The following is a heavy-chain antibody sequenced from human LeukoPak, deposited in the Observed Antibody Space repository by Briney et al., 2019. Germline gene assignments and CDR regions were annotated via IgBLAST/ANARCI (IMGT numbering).Heavy chain of an antibody. V-gene: IGHV3-23*01. CDR1: GFTFSSYA. D-gene: IGHD6-19*01. Sequence: GGSLRLSCAASGFTFSSYAMSWVRQAPGKGLEWVSAISGSGGSTYYADSVKGRFTISRDNSKNTLYLQMNSLRAEDTAVYYCAKGHVAGQGYYYGMDVWGQGITVTVSS. J-gene: IGHJ6*02. CDR3: AKGHVAGQGYYYGMDV. CDR2: ISGSGGST.